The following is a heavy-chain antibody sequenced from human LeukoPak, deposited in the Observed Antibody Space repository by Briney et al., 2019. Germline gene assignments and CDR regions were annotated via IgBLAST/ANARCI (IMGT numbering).Heavy chain of an antibody. CDR1: GGSISSGGYY. Sequence: SETLSLTCTVSGGSISSGGYYWSWIRQHPGKGLEWIGYIYYSGSTYYNPSLKSRVTISVDTSKNQFSLKLSSVTAADTAVYYCGRESIRVTIGAFYIWGQGTMVIVSS. CDR3: GRESIRVTIGAFYI. V-gene: IGHV4-31*03. J-gene: IGHJ3*02. D-gene: IGHD4-17*01. CDR2: IYYSGST.